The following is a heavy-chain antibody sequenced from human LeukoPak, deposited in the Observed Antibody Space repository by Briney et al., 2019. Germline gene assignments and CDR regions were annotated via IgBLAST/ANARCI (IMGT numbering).Heavy chain of an antibody. CDR1: GYTFTSYG. D-gene: IGHD2-21*01. CDR3: ARAAWVSTSSKYYFDN. J-gene: IGHJ4*02. Sequence: ASVKVSCKASGYTFTSYGISWVRQAPGQGLEWMGWINPNSGGTNYAQKFQGRVTMTRDTSISTAYMELSRLRSDDTAVYYCARAAWVSTSSKYYFDNWGQGTLVTVSS. CDR2: INPNSGGT. V-gene: IGHV1-2*02.